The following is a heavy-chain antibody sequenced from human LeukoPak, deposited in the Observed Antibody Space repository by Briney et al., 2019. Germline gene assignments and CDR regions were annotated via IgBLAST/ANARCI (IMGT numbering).Heavy chain of an antibody. J-gene: IGHJ4*02. D-gene: IGHD4-23*01. Sequence: GGSLRLSCAASGFTFSSYGMHWVRQAPGKGLEWVAVISYDGSNKYYADSVKGRFTISRDNSKNTLYLQMNSLRAEDTAVYYCARGLLTGGKGDYWGQGTLVTVSS. CDR3: ARGLLTGGKGDY. CDR2: ISYDGSNK. V-gene: IGHV3-30*03. CDR1: GFTFSSYG.